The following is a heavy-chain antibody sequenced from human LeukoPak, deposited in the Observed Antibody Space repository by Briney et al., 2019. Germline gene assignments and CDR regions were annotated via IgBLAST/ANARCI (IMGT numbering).Heavy chain of an antibody. J-gene: IGHJ1*01. D-gene: IGHD3-9*01. Sequence: GGSLRLSCVASGFSFSSYSMNWVRQAPGKGLEWVSTISSGTGSYIYYADSVRGRFTISRDNAKNSLYLQMNSLRAEDTAVYYCARPARGPYYDILTGYSTLAFQHWGQGTLVTVSS. CDR2: ISSGTGSYI. CDR1: GFSFSSYS. CDR3: ARPARGPYYDILTGYSTLAFQH. V-gene: IGHV3-21*01.